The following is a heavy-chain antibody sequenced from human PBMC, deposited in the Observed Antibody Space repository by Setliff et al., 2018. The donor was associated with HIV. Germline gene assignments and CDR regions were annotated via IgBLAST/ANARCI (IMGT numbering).Heavy chain of an antibody. D-gene: IGHD1-1*01. CDR1: GDSLRKFG. Sequence: GASVKVSCKASGDSLRKFGFTWVRQAPGQGLEWMGWINPNSGDTNYAQKFQGRVTMTTDTSISTAYMELSRLRSDDTAVYYCARDIGITTTGKGWFEPWGQGTQVTVSS. CDR2: INPNSGDT. CDR3: ARDIGITTTGKGWFEP. J-gene: IGHJ5*02. V-gene: IGHV1-2*02.